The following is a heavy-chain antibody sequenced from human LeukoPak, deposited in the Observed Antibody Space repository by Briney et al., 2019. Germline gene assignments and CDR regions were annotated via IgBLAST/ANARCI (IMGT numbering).Heavy chain of an antibody. J-gene: IGHJ4*02. Sequence: ASVKVSCKASGYTFTGYYMHWVRQAPGQGLEWMGWINPNSGGTNYAQKFQGRVTMTRDTSISTAYMELSRLRSDDTAVYYCARVEIPTYYDFWSGYYHLDYWGQGTLVTVSS. D-gene: IGHD3-3*01. CDR3: ARVEIPTYYDFWSGYYHLDY. CDR1: GYTFTGYY. CDR2: INPNSGGT. V-gene: IGHV1-2*02.